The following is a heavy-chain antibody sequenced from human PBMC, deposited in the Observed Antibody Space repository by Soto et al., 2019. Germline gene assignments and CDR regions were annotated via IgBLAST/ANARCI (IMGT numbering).Heavy chain of an antibody. J-gene: IGHJ5*02. V-gene: IGHV3-7*01. CDR3: ARMVVVVVAATGWFDP. Sequence: EVQLVESGGGLVQPGGSLRLSCAASGFTFSSYWMSWVRQAPGKGLEWVANIKQDGSEKYYVDSVKGRFTISRDNAKNXLYLQMNSLRAEDTAVYYCARMVVVVVAATGWFDPWGQGTLVTVSS. D-gene: IGHD2-15*01. CDR2: IKQDGSEK. CDR1: GFTFSSYW.